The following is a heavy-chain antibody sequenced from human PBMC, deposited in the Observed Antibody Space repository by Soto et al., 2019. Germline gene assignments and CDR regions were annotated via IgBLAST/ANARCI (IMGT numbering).Heavy chain of an antibody. CDR3: ARQDSRGYAY. CDR2: IFPGDSDT. D-gene: IGHD3-22*01. V-gene: IGHV5-51*01. J-gene: IGHJ4*02. Sequence: GESLKISCKGSGYIFTSNWIAWVRQMPGKGLEWMGMIFPGDSDTTYSPSFQGQVTISADKSISTTYLQWSGLKASDTAMYYCARQDSRGYAYWGQGTMVTVSS. CDR1: GYIFTSNW.